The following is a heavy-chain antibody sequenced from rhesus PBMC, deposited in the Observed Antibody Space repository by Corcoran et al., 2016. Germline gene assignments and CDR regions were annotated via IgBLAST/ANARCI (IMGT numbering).Heavy chain of an antibody. D-gene: IGHD3-3*01. CDR2: MDPTDSNT. Sequence: EVQLVQSGAEVKRPGESLKISCKTSGYSFTSFWISWVRQMPGEGLEWMGAMDPTDSNTRYSPACQGQVTIASDKSISTAYLQWSSLKASDSATYNCAKGQLGGGLDSWGQGVVVIVSS. V-gene: IGHV5-2*01. CDR3: AKGQLGGGLDS. CDR1: GYSFTSFW. J-gene: IGHJ6*01.